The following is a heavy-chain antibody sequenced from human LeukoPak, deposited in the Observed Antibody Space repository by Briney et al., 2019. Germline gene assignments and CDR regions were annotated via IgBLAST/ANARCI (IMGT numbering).Heavy chain of an antibody. CDR1: GGSFSGYY. J-gene: IGHJ3*02. V-gene: IGHV4-34*01. Sequence: SETLSLTCAVYGGSFSGYYWSWIRQPPGKELEWIGEINHSGSTNYNPSLKSRVTISVDTSKNQFSLKLSSVTAADTAVYYCARPIWSRKHTSGAFDIWGQGTMVTVSS. D-gene: IGHD3-10*01. CDR3: ARPIWSRKHTSGAFDI. CDR2: INHSGST.